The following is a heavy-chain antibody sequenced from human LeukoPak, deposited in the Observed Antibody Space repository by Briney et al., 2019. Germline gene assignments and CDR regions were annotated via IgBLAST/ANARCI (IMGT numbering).Heavy chain of an antibody. Sequence: AGGSLRLSCAASGFTFDDYAMHWVRQAPGKGREWGSVISWDGGSTYYADSVKGRFTISRDNSKNSLYLQMNSLRAEDTALYYCAKGGPRYYYYYMDVWGKGTTVTVSS. CDR2: ISWDGGST. V-gene: IGHV3-43D*03. CDR3: AKGGPRYYYYYMDV. J-gene: IGHJ6*03. D-gene: IGHD3-10*01. CDR1: GFTFDDYA.